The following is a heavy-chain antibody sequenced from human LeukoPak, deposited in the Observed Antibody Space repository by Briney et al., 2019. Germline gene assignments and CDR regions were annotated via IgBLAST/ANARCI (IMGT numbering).Heavy chain of an antibody. CDR2: IIPIFGTA. D-gene: IGHD2-2*01. Sequence: SVKVSCKASGGTFSSYAISWVRQAPGQGLEWMGGIIPIFGTANYAQKFQGRVTITADKSTSTAYMELSSLRSEDTAVYYCARASVVPAAMDYYYYGMDVWGQGTTVTVSS. CDR3: ARASVVPAAMDYYYYGMDV. J-gene: IGHJ6*02. CDR1: GGTFSSYA. V-gene: IGHV1-69*06.